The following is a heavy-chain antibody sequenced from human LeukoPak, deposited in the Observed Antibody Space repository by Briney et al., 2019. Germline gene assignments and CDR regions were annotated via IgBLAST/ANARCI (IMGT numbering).Heavy chain of an antibody. CDR1: GFTFSSYA. J-gene: IGHJ3*02. CDR3: AKERLVVEWLLRPPSAFDI. V-gene: IGHV3-23*01. D-gene: IGHD3-22*01. CDR2: ISGSGGST. Sequence: GGSLRLSCAASGFTFSSYAMSWVRQAPGKGLEWVSAISGSGGSTYYADSVKGRFTISRDNSKNTLYLQMNSLRAEDTAVYYCAKERLVVEWLLRPPSAFDIWGQGTMVTVSS.